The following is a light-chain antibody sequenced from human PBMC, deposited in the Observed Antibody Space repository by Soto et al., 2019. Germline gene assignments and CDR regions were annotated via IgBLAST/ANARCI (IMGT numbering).Light chain of an antibody. CDR1: QSVSKK. CDR3: QQYDDWPPLT. CDR2: DAS. V-gene: IGKV3-15*01. Sequence: ERVMTQSPATLSASPGDRVTLSCRASQSVSKKLVWYQQKPGQAPRLLIYDASTRATGIPARFSGSGFGTEFTLTISSLQSEDFAVSYCQQYDDWPPLTFGEGTTVEIK. J-gene: IGKJ4*01.